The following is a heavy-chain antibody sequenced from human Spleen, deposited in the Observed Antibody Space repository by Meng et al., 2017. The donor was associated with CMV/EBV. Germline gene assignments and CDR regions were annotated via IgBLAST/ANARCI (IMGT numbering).Heavy chain of an antibody. D-gene: IGHD2/OR15-2a*01. V-gene: IGHV4-59*02. J-gene: IGHJ5*02. CDR3: ARDNRPMEDNWFDP. CDR1: GGSVTTYY. CDR2: IFYSGSI. Sequence: GSLRLSCTVSGGSVTTYYWSWIRRPPGKGLEWIAYIFYSGSINYNPSLKSRVTISVDTSKNQFSLKLSSVTAADTAVYYCARDNRPMEDNWFDPWGQGTLVTVSS.